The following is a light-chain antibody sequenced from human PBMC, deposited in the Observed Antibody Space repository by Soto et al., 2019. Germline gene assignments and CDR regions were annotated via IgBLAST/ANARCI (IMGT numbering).Light chain of an antibody. CDR3: SSYTSSSTLV. CDR1: SSDVGGYNY. CDR2: DVS. J-gene: IGLJ2*01. Sequence: QSVLTQPASVSGSPGQSITISCTGTSSDVGGYNYVSWYQQHPGKAPKRMIYDVSTRPSGVSNRFSGSTSGNTASLTISGLQSEDEADYYCSSYTSSSTLVFGGGTPLTLL. V-gene: IGLV2-14*01.